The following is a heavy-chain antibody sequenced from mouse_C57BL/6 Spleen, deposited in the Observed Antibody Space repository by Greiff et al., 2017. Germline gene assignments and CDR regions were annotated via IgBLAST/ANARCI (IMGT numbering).Heavy chain of an antibody. CDR2: ISDGGSYT. V-gene: IGHV5-4*01. Sequence: EVKLVESGGGLVKPGGSLKLSCAASGFTFSSYAMSWVRQTPEKRLEWVATISDGGSYTYYPDNVKGRFTISRDNAKNNLYLHMSHLKSEDTAMYYCAREDYYVDYWGQGTTLTVSS. D-gene: IGHD2-1*01. J-gene: IGHJ2*01. CDR3: AREDYYVDY. CDR1: GFTFSSYA.